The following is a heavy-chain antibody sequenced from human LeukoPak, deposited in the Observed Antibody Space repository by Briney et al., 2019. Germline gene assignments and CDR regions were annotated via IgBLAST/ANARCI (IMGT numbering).Heavy chain of an antibody. CDR2: ISGSGGST. D-gene: IGHD3-3*01. V-gene: IGHV3-23*01. J-gene: IGHJ6*03. CDR1: GFTFSSYA. Sequence: GGSLRLSCAASGFTFSSYAMSWVRQAPGKGLEWVSAISGSGGSTYYADSVKGRFTISRGNSKNTLYLQMNSLRAEDTAVYYCAKAPRDYDFWSGYDYYYYMDVWGKGTTVTVSS. CDR3: AKAPRDYDFWSGYDYYYYMDV.